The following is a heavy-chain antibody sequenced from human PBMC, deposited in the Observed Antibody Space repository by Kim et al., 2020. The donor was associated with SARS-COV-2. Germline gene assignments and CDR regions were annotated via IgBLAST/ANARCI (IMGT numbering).Heavy chain of an antibody. J-gene: IGHJ6*02. V-gene: IGHV4-39*07. D-gene: IGHD2-8*01. Sequence: SETLSLTCTVSGGSISSTSYYWGWIRQPPGKGLEWIGNIYYSGSTYYNPSLKSRVTISVDTSQNQFSLKLSSVTAADTAVYYCARDHTVPPYYYYGMDVWGQGTTVTVSS. CDR3: ARDHTVPPYYYYGMDV. CDR1: GGSISSTSYY. CDR2: IYYSGST.